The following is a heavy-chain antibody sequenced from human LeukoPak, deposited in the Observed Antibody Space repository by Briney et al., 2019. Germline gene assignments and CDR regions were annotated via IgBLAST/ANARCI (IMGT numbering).Heavy chain of an antibody. V-gene: IGHV3-74*01. CDR2: IDNAGTSA. CDR3: ARTYCNPTRCLSLAFDL. CDR1: GFTFCNYW. D-gene: IGHD2/OR15-2a*01. J-gene: IGHJ3*01. Sequence: PGESLRLSCAASGFTFCNYWMHWVRQAPGKGLEWISRIDNAGTSATYAAALTGPFTLSRDHGKPTVHLQMAGVRADDPAIYYCARTYCNPTRCLSLAFDLWGQGTMVTVSS.